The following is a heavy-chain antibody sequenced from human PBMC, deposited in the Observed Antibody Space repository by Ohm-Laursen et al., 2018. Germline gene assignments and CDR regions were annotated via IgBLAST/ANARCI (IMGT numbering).Heavy chain of an antibody. D-gene: IGHD3-16*01. CDR1: EYRFIGYY. J-gene: IGHJ4*01. V-gene: IGHV1-2*02. Sequence: ASVKVSCKPSEYRFIGYYIHWVRQAPGQGLEWMGWINPNNGVTDSAQKFQDRVTLTRDPSISTAYMELRSLIYDDTAVYYCAGLLPVQGGRGSPPRHWGQGTLVTVSS. CDR3: AGLLPVQGGRGSPPRH. CDR2: INPNNGVT.